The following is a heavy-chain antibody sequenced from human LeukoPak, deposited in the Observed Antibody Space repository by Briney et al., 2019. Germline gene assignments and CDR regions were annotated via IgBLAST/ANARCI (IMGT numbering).Heavy chain of an antibody. V-gene: IGHV3-33*08. CDR2: IWYDGSNK. J-gene: IGHJ6*02. CDR1: GGSISSYY. CDR3: ARFRKHGMDV. Sequence: LSLTCTVSGGSISSYYWSWIRQPPGKGLEWVAVIWYDGSNKYYADSVKGRFTISRDNSKNTLYLQMNSLRAEDTAVYYCARFRKHGMDVWGQGTTVTVSS.